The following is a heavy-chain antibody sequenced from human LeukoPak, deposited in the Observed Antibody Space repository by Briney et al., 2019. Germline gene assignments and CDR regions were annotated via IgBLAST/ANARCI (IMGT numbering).Heavy chain of an antibody. Sequence: GGSLRLSCAASGFTFSSYAMSWVRQAPGKGLEWASAISGSGGSTYYADSVKGRFTISRDNSKNTLYLQMNSLRAEDTAVYYCAKRPYCSGGSCYGDEYYFDYWGQGTLVTVSS. CDR1: GFTFSSYA. CDR3: AKRPYCSGGSCYGDEYYFDY. D-gene: IGHD2-15*01. J-gene: IGHJ4*02. CDR2: ISGSGGST. V-gene: IGHV3-23*01.